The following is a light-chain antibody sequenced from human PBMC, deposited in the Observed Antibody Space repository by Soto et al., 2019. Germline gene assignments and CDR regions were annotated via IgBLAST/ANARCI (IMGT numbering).Light chain of an antibody. CDR3: QCFDKTMSGFVV. J-gene: IGLJ2*01. CDR1: SSNIGAGYA. CDR2: GDT. Sequence: QSVLTQPPSVSGVSGQRVTISCTGSSSNIGAGYAVNWYQQLPGAAPKPLIYGDTNRPSGVPDRFSGSKSGASASLAIAGLQAEDEADYYCQCFDKTMSGFVVFGGGTKLTVL. V-gene: IGLV1-40*01.